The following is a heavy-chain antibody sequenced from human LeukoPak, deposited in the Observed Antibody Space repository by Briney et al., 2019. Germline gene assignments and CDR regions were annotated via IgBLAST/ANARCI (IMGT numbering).Heavy chain of an antibody. D-gene: IGHD3-10*01. CDR2: INPSGGIT. CDR3: ARRVLLFEEFGGYYYMDV. V-gene: IGHV1-46*01. CDR1: GYTFTSYY. Sequence: ASVKVSCKASGYTFTSYYMHCVRQAPGQGLEWMGIINPSGGITSYAQKIQGRGTMTRDMSTRTVYMELSSLRPEHTAAHYCARRVLLFEEFGGYYYMDVWGKGTTVTVSS. J-gene: IGHJ6*03.